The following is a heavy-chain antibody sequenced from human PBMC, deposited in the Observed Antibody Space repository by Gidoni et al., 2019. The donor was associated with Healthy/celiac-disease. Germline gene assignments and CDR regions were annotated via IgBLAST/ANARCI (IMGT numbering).Heavy chain of an antibody. CDR3: ARVASYGDFVYFDY. CDR1: GGSIRSYY. V-gene: IGHV4-59*01. CDR2: IYHSGST. D-gene: IGHD4-17*01. J-gene: IGHJ4*02. Sequence: QVQLQESGPGLVKPSETLSLTCTVSGGSIRSYYWSWIRPPPGKGLEWIGYIYHSGSTNYNPSLKSRVTISVDTSKNQFSLKVRSVTAADTAVYYCARVASYGDFVYFDYWGQGTLVTVSS.